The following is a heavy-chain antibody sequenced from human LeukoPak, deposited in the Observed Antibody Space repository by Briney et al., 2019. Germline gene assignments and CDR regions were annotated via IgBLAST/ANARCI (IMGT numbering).Heavy chain of an antibody. CDR2: INHSGST. CDR3: ATSSGSYYY. CDR1: GGSFNGYY. D-gene: IGHD1-26*01. J-gene: IGHJ4*02. V-gene: IGHV4-34*01. Sequence: PSETLSLTCAVYGGSFNGYYWSWIRQPPGKGLEWIGEINHSGSTNYNPSLKSRVTISVDTSKNQFSLKLSSVTAADTAVYYCATSSGSYYYWGQGTLVTVSS.